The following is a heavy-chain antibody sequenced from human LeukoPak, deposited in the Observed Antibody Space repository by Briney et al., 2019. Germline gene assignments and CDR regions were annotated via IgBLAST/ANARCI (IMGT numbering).Heavy chain of an antibody. CDR1: GGSISSSGYY. D-gene: IGHD4-17*01. CDR3: ARVGPEMTTVDWFDP. J-gene: IGHJ5*02. Sequence: SETLSLTCTVSGGSISSSGYYWGWIRQPPGKGLEWIGSMYYSGSTYYNPSLKSRVTISVDTSKNQFSLKLSSVTAADTAVYYCARVGPEMTTVDWFDPWGQGTLVTVSS. CDR2: MYYSGST. V-gene: IGHV4-39*07.